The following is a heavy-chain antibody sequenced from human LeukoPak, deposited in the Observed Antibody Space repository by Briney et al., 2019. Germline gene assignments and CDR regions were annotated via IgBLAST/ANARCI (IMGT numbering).Heavy chain of an antibody. V-gene: IGHV3-21*01. D-gene: IGHD2-2*02. J-gene: IGHJ3*02. CDR2: ISSSSSYI. CDR1: GFTFSSYS. CDR3: ARYCSSTSCYTPGAHDAFDI. Sequence: PGGSLRLSCAASGFTFSSYSMSWVRQAPGKGLEWVSSISSSSSYIYYADSVKGRITISRDNAKNSLYLQMNSLRAEDTAVYYCARYCSSTSCYTPGAHDAFDIWGQGTMVTVSS.